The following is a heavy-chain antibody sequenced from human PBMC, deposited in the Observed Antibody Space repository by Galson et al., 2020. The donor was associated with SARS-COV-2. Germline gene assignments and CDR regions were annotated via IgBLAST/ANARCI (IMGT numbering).Heavy chain of an antibody. CDR2: ISGSGGST. Sequence: GESLKISCAASGFTFSSYAMSWVRQAPGKGLEWVSAISGSGGSTYYADSVKGRFTISRDNSKNTLYPQMNSLRAGDTAVYYCAKGRYYYYYMDVWGKGTMVTVSS. CDR3: AKGRYYYYYMDV. V-gene: IGHV3-23*01. J-gene: IGHJ6*03. CDR1: GFTFSSYA.